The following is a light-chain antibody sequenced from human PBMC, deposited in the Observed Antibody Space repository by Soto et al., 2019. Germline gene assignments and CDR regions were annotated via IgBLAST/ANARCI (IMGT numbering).Light chain of an antibody. J-gene: IGKJ5*01. CDR2: DAS. CDR3: QQRSDWPPIT. V-gene: IGKV3-11*01. Sequence: DTVLTQSPAALSLSPGETATLSCRARQSVRGHLAWYLHKPGQAPRLLIYDASYRATGVPLRFSGSGSGTDFTLTISSLESGDSATYYCQQRSDWPPITFGQGTRLEIK. CDR1: QSVRGH.